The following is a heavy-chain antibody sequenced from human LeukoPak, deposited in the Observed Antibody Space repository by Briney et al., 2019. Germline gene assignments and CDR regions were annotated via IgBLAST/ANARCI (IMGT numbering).Heavy chain of an antibody. CDR2: IYTSGST. CDR1: GGSISSYY. V-gene: IGHV4-4*07. D-gene: IGHD2-2*01. J-gene: IGHJ4*02. CDR3: ARHCSSTSCVDY. Sequence: TSETLSLTCTVSGGSISSYYWSWIRQPAGKGLEWIGRIYTSGSTNYNPSLKSRVTISVDTSKNQFSLKLSSVTAADTAVYYCARHCSSTSCVDYWGQGTLVTVSS.